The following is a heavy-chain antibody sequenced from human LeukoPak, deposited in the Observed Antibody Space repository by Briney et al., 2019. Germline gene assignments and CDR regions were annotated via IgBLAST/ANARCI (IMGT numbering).Heavy chain of an antibody. J-gene: IGHJ4*02. V-gene: IGHV1-18*01. Sequence: GASVKVSCTASGYTFTTYGITWVRQAPGQGLEWMGWISTYNGNTNYAQKFQGRVTLTTDTSTTTAYMDLRSLRSDDTAVYYCAREYPYYDILAGYPDFWGQGTLVTVSS. CDR1: GYTFTTYG. D-gene: IGHD3-9*01. CDR2: ISTYNGNT. CDR3: AREYPYYDILAGYPDF.